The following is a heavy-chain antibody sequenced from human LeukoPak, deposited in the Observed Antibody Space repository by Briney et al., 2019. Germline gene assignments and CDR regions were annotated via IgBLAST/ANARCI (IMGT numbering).Heavy chain of an antibody. V-gene: IGHV3-21*01. Sequence: PGGSLRLSCAASGFTFSSYSMNWVRQAPGKGLEWVSSISSSSSYIYYADSVKGRFTISRDNAKNSLYLQMNSLRAEDTAVYYCAREGYCSGTSCLYYYYGMDVWGQGTTVTVSS. J-gene: IGHJ6*02. CDR1: GFTFSSYS. D-gene: IGHD2-2*01. CDR3: AREGYCSGTSCLYYYYGMDV. CDR2: ISSSSSYI.